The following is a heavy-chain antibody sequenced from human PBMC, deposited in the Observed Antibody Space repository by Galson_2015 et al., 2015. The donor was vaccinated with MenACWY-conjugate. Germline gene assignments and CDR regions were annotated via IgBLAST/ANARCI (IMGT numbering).Heavy chain of an antibody. D-gene: IGHD2-2*01. J-gene: IGHJ6*02. CDR1: GFTFSSYG. CDR2: ISYDGSNK. Sequence: SLRLSCAASGFTFSSYGMHWVRQAPGRGLEWVAVISYDGSNKYYADSVKGRFTISRDNSKNTLYLQMNSLRAEDTAVYYCAKDIEYQLPRDNYYYYYGMDVWGQGTTVTVSS. V-gene: IGHV3-30*18. CDR3: AKDIEYQLPRDNYYYYYGMDV.